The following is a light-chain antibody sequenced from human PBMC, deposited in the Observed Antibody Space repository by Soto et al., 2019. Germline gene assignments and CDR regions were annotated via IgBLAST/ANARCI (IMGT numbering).Light chain of an antibody. CDR3: EQYDILPPT. Sequence: DIQMTQSPSSLSASVGDRVTITCRASQGINNYLIWYQQKPGKAPELLIYDAFSLQTGVSSRFSGGASGTDFTFTNSSLQPDDVATYDCEQYDILPPTFGQGTRVEI. V-gene: IGKV1-33*01. J-gene: IGKJ2*01. CDR2: DAF. CDR1: QGINNY.